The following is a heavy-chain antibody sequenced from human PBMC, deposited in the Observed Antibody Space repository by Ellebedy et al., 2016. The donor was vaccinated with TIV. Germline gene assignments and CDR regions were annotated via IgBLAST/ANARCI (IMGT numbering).Heavy chain of an antibody. Sequence: GESLKISXAASGFTFSNYAMNWVRQAPGKGLEWLSLVNGSGGDTYYADSVKGRITISRDNSKNTLNLQMNSLRAEDTAVYYCAKVGIPKQLWSYYYSYMDVWGKGTTVTVSS. J-gene: IGHJ6*03. CDR1: GFTFSNYA. D-gene: IGHD5-18*01. CDR2: VNGSGGDT. CDR3: AKVGIPKQLWSYYYSYMDV. V-gene: IGHV3-23*01.